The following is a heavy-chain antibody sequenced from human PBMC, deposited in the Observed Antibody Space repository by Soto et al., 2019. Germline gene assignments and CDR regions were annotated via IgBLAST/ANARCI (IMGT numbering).Heavy chain of an antibody. J-gene: IGHJ5*02. D-gene: IGHD4-17*01. CDR1: GYSFSTYW. CDR2: IYPGDSDT. CDR3: ARRLPQNPTALLDP. Sequence: GESLKISCKGSGYSFSTYWIGWVRQLPGKGLEWMGIIYPGDSDTRCSPSFQGQVTISADKSISTAYLQWSSLKASDTAMYYCARRLPQNPTALLDPWGQGTLVTVSS. V-gene: IGHV5-51*01.